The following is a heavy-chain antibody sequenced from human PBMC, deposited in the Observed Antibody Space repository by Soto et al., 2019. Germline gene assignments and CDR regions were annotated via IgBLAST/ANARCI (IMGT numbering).Heavy chain of an antibody. D-gene: IGHD6-6*01. V-gene: IGHV1-8*01. CDR3: ARGRYSSSSQPYNWFDP. J-gene: IGHJ5*02. CDR2: MNPNSGNT. CDR1: GYTFTSYD. Sequence: ASVKVSCKASGYTFTSYDINWVRQATGQGPEWMGWMNPNSGNTGYAQKFQGRVTMTRNTSISTAYMELSSLRSEDTAVYYCARGRYSSSSQPYNWFDPWGQGTLVTVSS.